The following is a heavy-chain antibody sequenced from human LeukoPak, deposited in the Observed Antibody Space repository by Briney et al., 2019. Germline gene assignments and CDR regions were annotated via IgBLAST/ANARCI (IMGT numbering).Heavy chain of an antibody. CDR1: GDSVSSNSAA. V-gene: IGHV6-1*01. J-gene: IGHJ6*03. CDR3: ARGRRIKLERQFYYYYYYMDV. CDR2: TYYRSKWYN. Sequence: SQTLSLTCAISGDSVSSNSAAWNWIRQSPSRGLEWLGRTYYRSKWYNDYAVSVKSRITVNPDTSKNQFSLQLNSVTPEDTAVYYCARGRRIKLERQFYYYYYYMDVWGKGTTVTVSS. D-gene: IGHD1-1*01.